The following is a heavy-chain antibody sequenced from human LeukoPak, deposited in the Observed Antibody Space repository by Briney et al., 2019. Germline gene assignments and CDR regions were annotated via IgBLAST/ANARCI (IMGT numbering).Heavy chain of an antibody. CDR3: AELGITMIGGV. V-gene: IGHV3-53*01. J-gene: IGHJ6*04. CDR2: IYSGGTT. CDR1: GFTVSSNY. D-gene: IGHD3-10*02. Sequence: GGSLRLSCAASGFTVSSNYINWVRQAPGKGLEWVSLIYSGGTTYYADSVKGRFTISRDNSKNTVYLQMNSLRAEDTAVYYCAELGITMIGGVWGKGTTVTISS.